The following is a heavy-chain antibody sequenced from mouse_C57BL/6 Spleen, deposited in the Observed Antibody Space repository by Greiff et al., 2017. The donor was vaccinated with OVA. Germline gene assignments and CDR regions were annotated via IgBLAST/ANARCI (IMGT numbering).Heavy chain of an antibody. CDR3: ARGELGRGRFAY. J-gene: IGHJ3*01. D-gene: IGHD4-1*01. CDR2: INPSNGGT. Sequence: VQLQQSGTELVKPGASVKLSCKASGYTFTSYWMHWVKQRPGQGLEWIGNINPSNGGTNYNEKFKSKATLTVDKSSSTAYMQLSSLTSEDSAVYYCARGELGRGRFAYWGQGTLVTVSA. CDR1: GYTFTSYW. V-gene: IGHV1-53*01.